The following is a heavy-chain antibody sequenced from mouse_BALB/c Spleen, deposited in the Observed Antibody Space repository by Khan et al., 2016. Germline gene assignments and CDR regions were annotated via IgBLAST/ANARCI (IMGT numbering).Heavy chain of an antibody. V-gene: IGHV5-9-1*01. Sequence: EVELVESGGGLVKPGGSLKLSCAASGFTFSSYAMSWVRQTPEKRLEWVATTSSGGSYTYYPDSVKGRFTISRDNAKNTLYLQMSSLRSEDTAMYYCARMVYYGNYGFAYWGQGTLVTVSA. J-gene: IGHJ3*01. CDR3: ARMVYYGNYGFAY. D-gene: IGHD2-1*01. CDR2: TSSGGSYT. CDR1: GFTFSSYA.